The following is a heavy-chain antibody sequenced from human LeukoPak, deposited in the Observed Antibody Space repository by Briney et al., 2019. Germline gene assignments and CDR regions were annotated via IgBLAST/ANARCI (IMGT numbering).Heavy chain of an antibody. Sequence: ASVKVSCKASGYTFSNYGISWVRQAPGQGPEWMGWISGYNGDTSYTQKFQGRVTMTTNTSTSTAFMELRSLRSDDSAVYYCASGSYSKYFQHWGQGTLVTVSS. D-gene: IGHD1-26*01. CDR2: ISGYNGDT. V-gene: IGHV1-18*01. CDR1: GYTFSNYG. CDR3: ASGSYSKYFQH. J-gene: IGHJ1*01.